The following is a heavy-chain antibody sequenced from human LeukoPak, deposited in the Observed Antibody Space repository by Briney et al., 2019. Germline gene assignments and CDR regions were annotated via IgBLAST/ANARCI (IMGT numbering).Heavy chain of an antibody. CDR2: ISSTSTYI. CDR3: ARDNTPAVDY. CDR1: GFTFSSYN. J-gene: IGHJ4*02. D-gene: IGHD2-2*01. V-gene: IGHV3-21*01. Sequence: GGSLRLSCAASGFTFSSYNMNWVRQAPGKGLEWVSSISSTSTYIFYADSVRGRFTISRDNAKSSLYLQMNSLRPEDTAVYYCARDNTPAVDYWGQGTLVTVSS.